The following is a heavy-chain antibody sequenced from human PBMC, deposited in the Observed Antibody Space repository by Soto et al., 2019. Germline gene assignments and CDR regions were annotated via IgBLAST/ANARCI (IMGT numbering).Heavy chain of an antibody. CDR3: AGPPPPHYLGMDL. CDR2: IYYSGST. Sequence: QVQLQESGPGLVKPSETLSLTCTVSGGSVSSGSYYWSWIRQPPGKGLEWIGYIYYSGSTNYNPPPQRPVTIAGDPAKNPVPPEPSPVNAGDTAGDYRAGPPPPHYLGMDLWGPGTTVTVSS. J-gene: IGHJ6*02. CDR1: GGSVSSGSYY. V-gene: IGHV4-61*01.